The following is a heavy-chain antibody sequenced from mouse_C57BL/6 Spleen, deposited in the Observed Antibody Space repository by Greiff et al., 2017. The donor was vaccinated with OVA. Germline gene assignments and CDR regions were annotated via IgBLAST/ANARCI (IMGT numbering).Heavy chain of an antibody. D-gene: IGHD2-2*01. Sequence: DVQLVESGGGLVKPGGSLKLSCAASGFTFSSYAMSWVRQTPEKRLEWVATISDGGSYTYYPDNVKGRFTISRDNAKNNLYLQMSHLKSEDTAMYYCARDSGYGWFAYWGQGTLVTVSA. CDR3: ARDSGYGWFAY. CDR2: ISDGGSYT. V-gene: IGHV5-4*01. J-gene: IGHJ3*01. CDR1: GFTFSSYA.